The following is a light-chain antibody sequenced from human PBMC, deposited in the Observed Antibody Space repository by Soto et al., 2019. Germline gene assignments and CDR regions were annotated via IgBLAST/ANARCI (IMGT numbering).Light chain of an antibody. CDR1: SSNIGADYD. Sequence: QSVLTQPPSVSGAPGQTITISCTGSSSNIGADYDVHWYQHLPGTAPKLLIYGNTNRPSGVPDRLSGSRSGTSASLAITGLRANDEADYYCQSYDSSLSAVVFGGGTKLTVL. V-gene: IGLV1-40*01. CDR2: GNT. CDR3: QSYDSSLSAVV. J-gene: IGLJ2*01.